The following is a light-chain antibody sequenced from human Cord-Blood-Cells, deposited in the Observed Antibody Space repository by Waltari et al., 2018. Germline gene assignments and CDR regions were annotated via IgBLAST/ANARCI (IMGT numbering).Light chain of an antibody. CDR3: CSYAGSSTSLV. CDR1: SSDVGSYNL. V-gene: IGLV2-23*02. Sequence: QSALTQPAYVSGSPGQSITISCTGTSSDVGSYNLVSWYQQHPGKDPKRLIYEVSKRPSGVSNRFSDSKSGNTSSLTISGLQAEDEADYYCCSYAGSSTSLVFGGGTKLTVL. CDR2: EVS. J-gene: IGLJ2*01.